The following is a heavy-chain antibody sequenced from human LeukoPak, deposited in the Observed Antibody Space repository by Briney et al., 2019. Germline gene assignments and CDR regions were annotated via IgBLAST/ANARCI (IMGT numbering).Heavy chain of an antibody. V-gene: IGHV1-69*13. CDR3: ASNLGYCSSTSCYKHLDY. Sequence: SVKVSCKASGGTFSSYAISWVRQAPGQGLEWMGGIIPIFGTANYAQKFQGRVTITADESTSTAYMELSSLRSEDTAVYYCASNLGYCSSTSCYKHLDYWGQGTLVTVSS. D-gene: IGHD2-2*02. CDR1: GGTFSSYA. J-gene: IGHJ4*02. CDR2: IIPIFGTA.